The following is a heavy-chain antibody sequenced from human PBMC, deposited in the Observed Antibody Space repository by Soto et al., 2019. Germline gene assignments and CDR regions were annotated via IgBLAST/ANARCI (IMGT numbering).Heavy chain of an antibody. Sequence: QVQLQESGPGLVRPSETLSLTCTVSGGSVNSYYWSWIRQTPRKGPGWIGYIFYSGSTNSNPSLKSRASMSVDMSKNQFSLRLSSLTAADTAVYYCARVFPSYCGGDCAYFDSWGQGILVTVSS. J-gene: IGHJ4*02. D-gene: IGHD2-21*02. CDR3: ARVFPSYCGGDCAYFDS. CDR2: IFYSGST. V-gene: IGHV4-59*02. CDR1: GGSVNSYY.